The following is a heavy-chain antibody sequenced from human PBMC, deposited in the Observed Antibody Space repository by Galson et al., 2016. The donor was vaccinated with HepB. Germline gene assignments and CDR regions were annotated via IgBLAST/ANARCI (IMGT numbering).Heavy chain of an antibody. V-gene: IGHV3-66*01. CDR1: GFTVSSNY. CDR3: ARDQNV. CDR2: TYSGGT. Sequence: SLRLSCAASGFTVSSNYVSWVRQAPGKGPEWVSVTYSGGTSYADSLKGRFTIPTDNSKNQLYLQMNSLRADDTAVYYCARDQNVWGQGTPVTVSS. J-gene: IGHJ6*02.